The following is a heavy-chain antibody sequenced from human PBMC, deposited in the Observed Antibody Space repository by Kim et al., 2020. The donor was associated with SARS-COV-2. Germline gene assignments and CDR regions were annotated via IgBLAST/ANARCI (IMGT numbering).Heavy chain of an antibody. V-gene: IGHV3-23*01. CDR2: ISGSGAST. Sequence: GGSLRLSCAASGFTFSGYGMSWVRQAPGKGLEWVSGISGSGASTYYTDSVKGRFTITRDSSKKTLNLQMNSLRAGDTAVYYCAKEWRGGSFSYFYGMDV. CDR1: GFTFSGYG. J-gene: IGHJ6*01. CDR3: AKEWRGGSFSYFYGMDV. D-gene: IGHD1-26*01.